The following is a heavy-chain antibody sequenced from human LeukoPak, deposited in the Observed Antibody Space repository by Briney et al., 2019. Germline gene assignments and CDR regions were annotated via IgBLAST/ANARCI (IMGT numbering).Heavy chain of an antibody. CDR2: ISSSGTTI. CDR3: ARRQQWDFDY. D-gene: IGHD5-18*01. Sequence: GGSLRLSCAASGFTFNSYGMHWVRQAPGKGLEWISYISSSGTTIYYADSVKGRFTISRDNAKNSLYLQMNNLRAEDTALYYCARRQQWDFDYWGTGTLVTVSS. J-gene: IGHJ4*02. V-gene: IGHV3-48*03. CDR1: GFTFNSYG.